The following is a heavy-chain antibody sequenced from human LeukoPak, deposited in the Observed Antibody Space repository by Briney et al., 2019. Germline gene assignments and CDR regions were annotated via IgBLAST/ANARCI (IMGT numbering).Heavy chain of an antibody. D-gene: IGHD1-1*01. CDR3: AREAGTNWIFGEYFPF. J-gene: IGHJ1*01. V-gene: IGHV1-3*01. Sequence: ASVKVSCKASGYTFNSHPMHWVRQAPGQRLEWMGWINADNGNTRYSQKLQGRVTITRDASANTAYMELSGLRSDDTAVYYCAREAGTNWIFGEYFPFWGQGTLVTVSA. CDR2: INADNGNT. CDR1: GYTFNSHP.